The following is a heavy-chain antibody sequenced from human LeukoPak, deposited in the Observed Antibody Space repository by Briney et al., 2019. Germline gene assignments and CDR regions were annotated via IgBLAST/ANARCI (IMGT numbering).Heavy chain of an antibody. Sequence: ASVKVSCKTSGYTFTSYGVSWVRQAPGQRLEWMGWISTYNYNTNYAQKFRGRVTLTKDTSTSTVYMELRSLRFDATAIYYCARQVDTSMALPDYWGQGTLVTVSS. V-gene: IGHV1-18*01. D-gene: IGHD5-18*01. CDR2: ISTYNYNT. CDR1: GYTFTSYG. J-gene: IGHJ4*02. CDR3: ARQVDTSMALPDY.